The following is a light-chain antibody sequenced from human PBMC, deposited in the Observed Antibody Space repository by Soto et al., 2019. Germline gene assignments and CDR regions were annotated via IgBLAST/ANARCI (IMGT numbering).Light chain of an antibody. CDR1: QSISSSF. J-gene: IGKJ1*01. CDR2: GAS. V-gene: IGKV3-20*01. CDR3: QQYDNSPIT. Sequence: EIVLTQSPGILSLSPGERASLSCGASQSISSSFLAWYQQKPGQAPRLLIYGASSRATGIPDRFSGTGSETDFTLNITRLEPEDFAVYYCQQYDNSPITFGQGTKVDIK.